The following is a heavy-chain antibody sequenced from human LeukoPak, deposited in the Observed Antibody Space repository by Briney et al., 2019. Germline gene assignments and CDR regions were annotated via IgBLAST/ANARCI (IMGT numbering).Heavy chain of an antibody. CDR3: ARDAFSGSYGSLGAFDI. CDR2: IYYSEST. D-gene: IGHD5-18*01. J-gene: IGHJ3*02. Sequence: SETLSLTCTVSGGSISSYCWSWMRQPPGKGLEWIGYIYYSESTNYNPSLKSRVTISVDTSKNQSSLNLTSVTAADTAVYYCARDAFSGSYGSLGAFDIWGQGTMVTVSS. V-gene: IGHV4-59*01. CDR1: GGSISSYC.